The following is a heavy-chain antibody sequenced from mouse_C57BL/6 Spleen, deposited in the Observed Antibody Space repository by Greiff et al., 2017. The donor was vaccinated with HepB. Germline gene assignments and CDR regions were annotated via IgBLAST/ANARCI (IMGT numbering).Heavy chain of an antibody. Sequence: QVQLKESGAELVRPGASVKLSCKASGYTFTNYYINWVKQRPGQGLEWIARIYPGSSNTYYNEKFKGKATLTAEKSSSTAYMQLSSLTSEDSAVYFCARDSAGSFDVWGTGTTVTVSS. J-gene: IGHJ1*03. V-gene: IGHV1-76*01. CDR2: IYPGSSNT. CDR3: ARDSAGSFDV. CDR1: GYTFTNYY. D-gene: IGHD3-1*01.